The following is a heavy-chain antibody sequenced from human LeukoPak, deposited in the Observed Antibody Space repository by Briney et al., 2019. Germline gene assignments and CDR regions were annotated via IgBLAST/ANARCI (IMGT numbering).Heavy chain of an antibody. V-gene: IGHV3-74*01. CDR3: ARDGEGVEMATIIAFDI. CDR1: GFTFSSYW. J-gene: IGHJ3*02. CDR2: INSDGSST. Sequence: GGSLRLSCAASGFTFSSYWMHWVRQAPGKGLVRVSRINSDGSSTSYADSVKGRFTISRDNAKNTLCLQMNSLRAEDTAVYYCARDGEGVEMATIIAFDIWGQGTMVTVSS. D-gene: IGHD5-24*01.